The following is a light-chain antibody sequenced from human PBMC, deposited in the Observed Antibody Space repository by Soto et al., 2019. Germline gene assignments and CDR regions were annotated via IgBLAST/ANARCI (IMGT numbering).Light chain of an antibody. Sequence: SSNXXAGYDVHWYQQLPGTAPKLLIYDNSNRPSGVPDRFSGSKSGTSASLAITGLQAEDEADYYCQSYDRSLSGSRVFGTGTKVTV. CDR3: QSYDRSLSGSRV. J-gene: IGLJ1*01. V-gene: IGLV1-40*01. CDR1: SSNXXAGYD. CDR2: DNS.